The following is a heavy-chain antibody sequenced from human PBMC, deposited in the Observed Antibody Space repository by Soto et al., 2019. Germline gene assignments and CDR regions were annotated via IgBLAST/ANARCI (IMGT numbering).Heavy chain of an antibody. J-gene: IGHJ6*04. CDR1: GRTINRYY. V-gene: IGHV4-59*01. CDR3: ARADILNGYYNYYYGMDV. CDR2: IYYSGST. D-gene: IGHD3-9*01. Sequence: LSLTCIVPGRTINRYYWSWIPQPPGKGLEWSGYIYYSGSTNYNPSLKRRVTIAVDTSKSQCSLKLSSVTAADPAVYYCARADILNGYYNYYYGMDVRSVATTAPVSS.